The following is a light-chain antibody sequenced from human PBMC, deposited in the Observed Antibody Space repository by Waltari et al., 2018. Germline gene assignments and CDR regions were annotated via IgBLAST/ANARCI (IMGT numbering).Light chain of an antibody. CDR2: KAS. J-gene: IGKJ1*01. CDR3: QQYNGYSWT. Sequence: DILMTQSPSTLSASVGDRVTLTCRASQSISTWLAWYQQKPGKAPKLLIYKASTLESGVPSRFSGSGSGTDFTLTISSLQPDDFATYYCQQYNGYSWTFGQGTKVEIK. CDR1: QSISTW. V-gene: IGKV1-5*03.